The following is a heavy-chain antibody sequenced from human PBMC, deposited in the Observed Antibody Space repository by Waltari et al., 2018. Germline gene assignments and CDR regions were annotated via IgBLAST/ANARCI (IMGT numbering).Heavy chain of an antibody. CDR1: GYTFTDYY. V-gene: IGHV1-69-2*01. CDR2: VDPEDGET. Sequence: EVQLVQSGAEVKKPGATVKISCQASGYTFTDYYMHWVQQAPGKGLEWMGRVDPEDGETIYAEKFQGRVTITADTSTDTAYMELSSLRSEDTAVYYCATTPARGSSDAFDIWGQGTMVTVSS. J-gene: IGHJ3*02. D-gene: IGHD1-26*01. CDR3: ATTPARGSSDAFDI.